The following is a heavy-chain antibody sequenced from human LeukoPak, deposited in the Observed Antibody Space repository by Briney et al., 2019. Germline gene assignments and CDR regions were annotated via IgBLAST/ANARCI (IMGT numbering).Heavy chain of an antibody. Sequence: ASVKVSCKAAGYTFTGYYLHWVRQAPGQGLEWMAWMNPNSGGTKYAQKFQGRVTMTRDTSISTAYMELSRLRSDDTAVYYCASGPDSRGYYADYYFDYWGQGTLVTVSS. CDR1: GYTFTGYY. CDR2: MNPNSGGT. V-gene: IGHV1-2*02. J-gene: IGHJ4*02. D-gene: IGHD3-22*01. CDR3: ASGPDSRGYYADYYFDY.